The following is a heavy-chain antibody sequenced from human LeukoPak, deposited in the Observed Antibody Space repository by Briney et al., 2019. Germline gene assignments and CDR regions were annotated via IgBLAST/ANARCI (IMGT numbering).Heavy chain of an antibody. CDR1: GFTFSSYG. Sequence: GGSLTLSCAASGFTFSSYGMHWVRQAPGKGLEWVAFIRYDGSNKYYADSVKGRFTISRDNSKNTLYLQINSLRAEDTAVYYCAKDPRWLVPQYCQHWGQGTLVTVSS. J-gene: IGHJ1*01. CDR2: IRYDGSNK. V-gene: IGHV3-30*02. CDR3: AKDPRWLVPQYCQH. D-gene: IGHD6-19*01.